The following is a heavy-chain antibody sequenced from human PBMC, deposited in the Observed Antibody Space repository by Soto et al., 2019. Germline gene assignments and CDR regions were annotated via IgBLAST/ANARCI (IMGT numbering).Heavy chain of an antibody. CDR2: ISYDGSNK. V-gene: IGHV3-30-3*01. Sequence: PGGSLRLSCAASGFTFSSYAMHWVRQAPGKGLEWVAVISYDGSNKYYADSVKGRFTISRDNSKNTLYLQMNSLRAEDTAVYYCARDRPPLYYYYGMDVWGQGTTVTVSS. CDR3: ARDRPPLYYYYGMDV. J-gene: IGHJ6*02. CDR1: GFTFSSYA.